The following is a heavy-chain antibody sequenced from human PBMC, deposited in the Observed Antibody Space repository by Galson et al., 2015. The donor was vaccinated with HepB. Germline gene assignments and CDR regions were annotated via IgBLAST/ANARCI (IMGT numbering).Heavy chain of an antibody. Sequence: QSGAEVKKPGESLKISCMGSRYNFTNYWIAWVRQVPGKGLEWMGIIYPGNSDTRISPSFRGQVTISADKSITTAYLQWSSLKASDTAMYYCARRRLYSSAPDHWGQGMLVTVSS. V-gene: IGHV5-51*03. D-gene: IGHD6-19*01. J-gene: IGHJ4*02. CDR3: ARRRLYSSAPDH. CDR1: RYNFTNYW. CDR2: IYPGNSDT.